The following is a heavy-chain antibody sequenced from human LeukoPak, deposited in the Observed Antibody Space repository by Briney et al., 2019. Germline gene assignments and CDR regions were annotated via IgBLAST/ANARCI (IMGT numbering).Heavy chain of an antibody. J-gene: IGHJ5*02. D-gene: IGHD2-2*01. CDR3: ARAPDIVVVPAARHTPFDP. Sequence: GGSLRLSCAASGFTFSSYAMHWVRQAPGKGLEWVAVISYDGSNKYYADSVKGRFTISRDNSKNTLYLQMNGLRAEDTAVYYCARAPDIVVVPAARHTPFDPWGQGTLVTVSS. CDR1: GFTFSSYA. V-gene: IGHV3-30*04. CDR2: ISYDGSNK.